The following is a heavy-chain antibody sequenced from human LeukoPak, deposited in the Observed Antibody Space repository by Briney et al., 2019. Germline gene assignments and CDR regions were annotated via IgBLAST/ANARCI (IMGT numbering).Heavy chain of an antibody. CDR3: ARGRGDYYGSGSYYNVYYYYYMDV. V-gene: IGHV4-59*12. D-gene: IGHD3-10*01. Sequence: PSETLSLTCTVSGGSISSYYWSWVRQPPGKGLEWIGYIYYSGSTNHNPSLKSRVTISVDTSKNQFSLKLSSVTAADTAVYYCARGRGDYYGSGSYYNVYYYYYMDVWGKGTTVTVSS. CDR1: GGSISSYY. J-gene: IGHJ6*03. CDR2: IYYSGST.